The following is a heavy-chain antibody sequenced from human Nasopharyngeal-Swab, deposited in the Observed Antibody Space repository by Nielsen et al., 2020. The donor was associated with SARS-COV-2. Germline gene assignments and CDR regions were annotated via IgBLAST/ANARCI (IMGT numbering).Heavy chain of an antibody. D-gene: IGHD3-3*01. CDR3: ARAYYDFWSGPGYYYYYMDV. J-gene: IGHJ6*03. CDR2: IYSGGST. V-gene: IGHV3-53*01. Sequence: VRQAPGKGLEWVSVIYSGGSTYYADSVKGRFTISRDNSKNTLYLQMNSLRAEDTAVYYCARAYYDFWSGPGYYYYYMDVWGKGTTVTVFS.